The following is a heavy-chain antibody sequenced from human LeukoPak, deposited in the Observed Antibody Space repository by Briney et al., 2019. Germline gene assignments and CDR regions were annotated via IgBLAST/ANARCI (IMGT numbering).Heavy chain of an antibody. CDR1: GFTFSSYA. CDR2: ISYDGSNK. D-gene: IGHD3-10*01. J-gene: IGHJ5*02. CDR3: ARERLVRGHWFDP. V-gene: IGHV3-30*04. Sequence: GRSLRLSCAASGFTFSSYAMHWVRQAPGKGLEWVAVISYDGSNKYYADSVKGRFTISRDNSKNTLYLQMNSLRAEDTAVYYCARERLVRGHWFDPWGQGTLVTVSS.